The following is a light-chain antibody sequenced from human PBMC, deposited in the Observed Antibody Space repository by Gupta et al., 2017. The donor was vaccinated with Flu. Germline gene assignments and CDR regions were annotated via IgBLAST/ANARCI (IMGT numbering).Light chain of an antibody. CDR2: YSS. CDR3: HQTNSLPFT. J-gene: IGKJ4*01. V-gene: IGKV6-21*01. Sequence: EVVLTQSPDFQSATPKETVTLTCRASQNIDDKLHWYQQRGDESPRLVIKYSSQALSGVPPRFSGSGFGTQFTLTIDSLEAEDAATYYCHQTNSLPFTFGGGTKVEI. CDR1: QNIDDK.